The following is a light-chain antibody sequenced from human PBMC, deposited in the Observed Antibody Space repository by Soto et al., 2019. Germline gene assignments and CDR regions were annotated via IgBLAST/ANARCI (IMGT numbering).Light chain of an antibody. CDR3: QEYNYWNPIT. Sequence: EIVMTQSPGTLSVSQGERATLSCRASQSIGNKVCWYQQKPGQAPRLLIYGAATRASGIPVRFSGSGSGTEFTLTITSLQSEDSAVDYCQEYNYWNPITFGGGTKVDIK. J-gene: IGKJ4*01. CDR1: QSIGNK. CDR2: GAA. V-gene: IGKV3-15*01.